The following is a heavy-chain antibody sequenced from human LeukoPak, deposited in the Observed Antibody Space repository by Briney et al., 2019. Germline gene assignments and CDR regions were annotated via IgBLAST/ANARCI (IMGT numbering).Heavy chain of an antibody. CDR1: GFTFITYA. J-gene: IGHJ3*02. CDR2: ISYDGSSE. Sequence: PGGSLRLSCAASGFTFITYAMHWVRQAPGKGLEWVAVISYDGSSEYYVDSVKGRFTISRDNSKNILYLQMNSLRLEDTALYYCVTYNWNHPPSIWGQGTMVTVSS. D-gene: IGHD1-1*01. CDR3: VTYNWNHPPSI. V-gene: IGHV3-30-3*01.